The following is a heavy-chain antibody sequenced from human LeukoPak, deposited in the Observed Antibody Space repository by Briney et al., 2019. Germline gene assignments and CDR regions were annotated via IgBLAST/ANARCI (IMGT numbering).Heavy chain of an antibody. V-gene: IGHV3-30*02. D-gene: IGHD6-13*01. CDR2: IRYDGSNK. CDR1: GFTFSSYG. J-gene: IGHJ4*02. Sequence: GGSLRLSCAASGFTFSSYGMHWVRQAPGKGLEWVAFIRYDGSNKYYADSVKGRFTISRDNSRNTLYLQMNSLRAEDTAVYYCAKDQAGSSWTFDYWGQGTLVTVSS. CDR3: AKDQAGSSWTFDY.